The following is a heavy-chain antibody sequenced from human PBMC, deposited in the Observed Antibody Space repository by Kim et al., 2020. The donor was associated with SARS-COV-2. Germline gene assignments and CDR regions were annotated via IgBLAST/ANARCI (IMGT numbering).Heavy chain of an antibody. J-gene: IGHJ4*02. V-gene: IGHV3-23*01. Sequence: GGSLRLSCAASGFTFSSYAMSWVRQAPGKGLEWVSAISGSGGSTYYADSVKGRFTISRDNSKNTLYLQMNSLRAEDTAVYYCAKDQGPDYYGSGSYWYWGQGTLVTVSS. CDR3: AKDQGPDYYGSGSYWY. CDR2: ISGSGGST. D-gene: IGHD3-10*01. CDR1: GFTFSSYA.